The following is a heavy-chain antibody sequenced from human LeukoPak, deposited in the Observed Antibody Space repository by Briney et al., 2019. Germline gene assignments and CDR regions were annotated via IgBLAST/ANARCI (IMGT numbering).Heavy chain of an antibody. J-gene: IGHJ5*02. D-gene: IGHD2-21*02. V-gene: IGHV4-39*01. CDR1: GGSISSSSYY. Sequence: SEILSLTCTVSGGSISSSSYYWGWIRQPPGKGLEWIGSIYYSGSTYYNPSLKSRVTISVDTSKNQFSLKLSSVTAADTAVYYCARRADCGGDCSVWFDPWGQGTLVTVSS. CDR2: IYYSGST. CDR3: ARRADCGGDCSVWFDP.